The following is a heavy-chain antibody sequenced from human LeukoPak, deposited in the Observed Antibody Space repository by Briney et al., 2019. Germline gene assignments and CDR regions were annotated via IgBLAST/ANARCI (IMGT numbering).Heavy chain of an antibody. J-gene: IGHJ3*02. CDR2: IYYSGST. V-gene: IGHV4-59*12. D-gene: IGHD1-26*01. CDR3: ARGFWELPQSGAFDI. CDR1: GGSISSYY. Sequence: SETLSLTCTVSGGSISSYYWSWIRQPPGKGLEWIGYIYYSGSTNYNPSLKSRVTISVDTSKNQFSLKLSSVTAADTAVYYCARGFWELPQSGAFDIWGQGTMVTVSS.